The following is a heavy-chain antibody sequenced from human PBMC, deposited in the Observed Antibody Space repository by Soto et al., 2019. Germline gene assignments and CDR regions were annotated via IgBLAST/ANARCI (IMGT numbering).Heavy chain of an antibody. D-gene: IGHD6-19*01. CDR2: ISAYNGNT. V-gene: IGHV1-18*01. CDR1: GYTFTSYG. J-gene: IGHJ6*02. CDR3: AREGQWQPWGYYYYYGIDV. Sequence: ASVKVSCKASGYTFTSYGISWVRQAPGQGLEWMGWISAYNGNTNYAQKLQGRVTMTTDTSTSTAYMELRSLRSDDTAVYYCAREGQWQPWGYYYYYGIDVWGQGTTVTVYS.